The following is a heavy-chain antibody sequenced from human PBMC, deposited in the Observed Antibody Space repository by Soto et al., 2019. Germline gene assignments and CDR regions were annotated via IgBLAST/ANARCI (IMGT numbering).Heavy chain of an antibody. J-gene: IGHJ6*02. CDR1: GFTFSSYW. CDR3: ASGHRVYGMDV. Sequence: GGSLRLSCAASGFTFSSYWMHWVRQAPGKGLVWVSRINSDGSSTSYADSVKGRFTISRDNAKNTLYLQMNSLRAEDTAVYYCASGHRVYGMDVWGQGTTVTVSS. CDR2: INSDGSST. V-gene: IGHV3-74*01. D-gene: IGHD3-10*01.